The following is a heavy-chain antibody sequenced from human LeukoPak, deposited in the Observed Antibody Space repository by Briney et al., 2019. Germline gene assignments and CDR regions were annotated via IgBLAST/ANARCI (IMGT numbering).Heavy chain of an antibody. J-gene: IGHJ6*02. D-gene: IGHD3-3*01. CDR1: GYTFTGYY. V-gene: IGHV1-2*02. CDR2: INPNSGGT. Sequence: GASVKVSCKASGYTFTGYYMHWVRQAPGQGLEWMGWINPNSGGTNYAQKFQGRVTMTRDTSISTAYMELSRLRSDDTAVYYCAREVKYYDFWSGYYAPFDYYYYGMDVWGQGTTVTVSS. CDR3: AREVKYYDFWSGYYAPFDYYYYGMDV.